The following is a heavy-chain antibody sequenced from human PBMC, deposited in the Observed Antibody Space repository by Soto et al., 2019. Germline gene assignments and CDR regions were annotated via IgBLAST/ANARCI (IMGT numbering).Heavy chain of an antibody. CDR2: IYYSGST. CDR1: GGSISSGDYY. Sequence: PSETLSLTCTVSGGSISSGDYYWSWIRQPPGKGLEWIGYIYYSGSTYYNPSLKSRVTISVDTSKNQFSLKLSSVTAADPAVYYCPRDEARYCSGGSFYSNWFDPWGQGTLVTVSS. D-gene: IGHD2-15*01. J-gene: IGHJ5*02. CDR3: PRDEARYCSGGSFYSNWFDP. V-gene: IGHV4-30-4*01.